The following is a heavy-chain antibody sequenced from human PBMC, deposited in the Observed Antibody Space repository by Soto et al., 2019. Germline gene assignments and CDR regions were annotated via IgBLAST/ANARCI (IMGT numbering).Heavy chain of an antibody. CDR2: IYYSGSI. D-gene: IGHD6-19*01. CDR3: ARQSSGWYNWFDP. Sequence: SETPSLTCSVSGGSISSSSYYWGWIRQPPGKGLEWIGSIYYSGSIYYNPSLKSRVTISVDTSKNQFSLKLSSVTAAETAVYYCARQSSGWYNWFDPWGQGTLVTVSS. CDR1: GGSISSSSYY. J-gene: IGHJ5*02. V-gene: IGHV4-39*01.